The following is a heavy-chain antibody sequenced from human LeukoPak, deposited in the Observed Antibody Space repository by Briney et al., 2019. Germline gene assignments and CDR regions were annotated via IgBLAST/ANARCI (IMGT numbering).Heavy chain of an antibody. Sequence: PSETLSLTCAVYGGSFSGYYWSWIRQPPGKGLEWIGEINHSGSTNYNPSLKSRVTISVDTSKNQFSLKLSSVTAADTAVYYCARKGYGSGSYYDDYWGQGTLVTVSS. J-gene: IGHJ4*02. V-gene: IGHV4-34*01. CDR3: ARKGYGSGSYYDDY. CDR2: INHSGST. CDR1: GGSFSGYY. D-gene: IGHD3-10*01.